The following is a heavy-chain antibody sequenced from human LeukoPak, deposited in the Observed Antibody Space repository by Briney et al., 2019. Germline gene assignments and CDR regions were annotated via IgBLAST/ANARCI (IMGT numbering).Heavy chain of an antibody. V-gene: IGHV3-15*06. D-gene: IGHD3-3*01. CDR3: TTDRSGYFDY. Sequence: GGSLRLSCTVSDFSFSNAWMTWVRQAPGKGLEWVGRIKSKADGGTTNYAAPVKGRFTISRDDSKNTLYLQMNSLKTEDTAVYYCTTDRSGYFDYWGQGTLVTVSS. J-gene: IGHJ4*02. CDR2: IKSKADGGTT. CDR1: DFSFSNAW.